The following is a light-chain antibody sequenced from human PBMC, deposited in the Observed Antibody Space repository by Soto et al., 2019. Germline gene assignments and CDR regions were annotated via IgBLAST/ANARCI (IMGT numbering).Light chain of an antibody. CDR2: AAS. J-gene: IGKJ4*01. CDR1: QNVTTW. CDR3: LQDYYYPLS. V-gene: IGKV1-6*01. Sequence: AIPMTQSPSTLSASVGDRVTITCRASQNVTTWLAWYQQKPGKAPKLLINAASTLQSGLPSRFSGSGSGTEFTLTISSLQPEDFATYYCLQDYYYPLSFGGGTKVDI.